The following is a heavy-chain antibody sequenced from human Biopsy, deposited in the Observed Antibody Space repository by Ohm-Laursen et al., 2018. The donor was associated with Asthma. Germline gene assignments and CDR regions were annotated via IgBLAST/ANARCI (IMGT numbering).Heavy chain of an antibody. V-gene: IGHV4-31*03. CDR2: IYYSGST. D-gene: IGHD3-22*01. J-gene: IGHJ4*02. Sequence: TLSLTCTVSYGSITSGGYYWTWIRQPPGKGLEWIGFIYYSGSTYYNPSLKGRVSISIDTSKNQFSLKLSSVTAADTAVYYCARAQDYYDSRGYYRSFDYWGQGTLVTVSS. CDR1: YGSITSGGYY. CDR3: ARAQDYYDSRGYYRSFDY.